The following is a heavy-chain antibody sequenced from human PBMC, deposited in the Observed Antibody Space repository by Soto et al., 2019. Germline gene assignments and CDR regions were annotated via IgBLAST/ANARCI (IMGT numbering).Heavy chain of an antibody. Sequence: QVHLVQSGPELKKPGSSVRVSCKASGDTFSSYTINWVRQAPGLGLEWMGRTIPILSMSNYALKFQGRLTITADKSTSTAYMELSSLRSEDTAMYYCATSYSSGSQAFDHWGQGALVTVSS. J-gene: IGHJ4*02. D-gene: IGHD3-10*01. CDR2: TIPILSMS. CDR1: GDTFSSYT. CDR3: ATSYSSGSQAFDH. V-gene: IGHV1-69*02.